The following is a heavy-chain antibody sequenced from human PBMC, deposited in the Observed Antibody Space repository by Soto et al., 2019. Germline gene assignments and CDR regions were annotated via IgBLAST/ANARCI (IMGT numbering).Heavy chain of an antibody. D-gene: IGHD3-16*01. J-gene: IGHJ6*02. V-gene: IGHV5-51*01. CDR1: GYSFTSYW. Sequence: PGESLKISCKGSGYSFTSYWIGWVRQMPGKGLEWMGIIYPGDSDTRYSPSFQGQVTISADKSISTAYLQWGSLKAPDTAMYYCARHGGEMATTSLMEVWGQGTTVTVSS. CDR3: ARHGGEMATTSLMEV. CDR2: IYPGDSDT.